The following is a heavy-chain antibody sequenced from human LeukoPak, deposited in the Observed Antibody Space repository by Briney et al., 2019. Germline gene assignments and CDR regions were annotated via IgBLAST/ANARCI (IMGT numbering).Heavy chain of an antibody. Sequence: GGSLRLSCAASGFTFSTYGMHWVRQAPGKGLERVAVISYDGSNEYYADSVKGRFTISRENSKNTLHLQMNSLRAEDTAVSYCEKDHYYYGSGIYFMHYFDYWGQGTLVTVSS. CDR3: EKDHYYYGSGIYFMHYFDY. V-gene: IGHV3-30*18. CDR1: GFTFSTYG. CDR2: ISYDGSNE. D-gene: IGHD3-10*01. J-gene: IGHJ4*02.